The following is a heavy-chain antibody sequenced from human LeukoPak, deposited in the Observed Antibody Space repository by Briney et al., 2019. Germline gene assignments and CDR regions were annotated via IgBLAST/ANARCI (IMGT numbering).Heavy chain of an antibody. CDR3: ARGYSGGGYGMDV. Sequence: PSETLSLTCTVSGGSISSYYWSWIRQPPGKGLEWIGCIYYNGSTIYNPSLKSRVTISVDTSKNQFSLRLRPVTAADTAVYYCARGYSGGGYGMDVWGQGTTVTVSS. V-gene: IGHV4-59*01. J-gene: IGHJ6*02. D-gene: IGHD2-15*01. CDR1: GGSISSYY. CDR2: IYYNGST.